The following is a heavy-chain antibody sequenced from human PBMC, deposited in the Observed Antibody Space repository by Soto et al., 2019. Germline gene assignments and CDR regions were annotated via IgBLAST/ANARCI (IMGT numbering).Heavy chain of an antibody. CDR3: ARAVCGGDCYSLNDWFDP. CDR1: GYTFTSYG. V-gene: IGHV1-18*01. J-gene: IGHJ5*02. Sequence: QVQLVQSGAEVKKPGASVKVSCKASGYTFTSYGISWVRQAPGQGLEWMGWISAYNGNTNYAQKLQGRVTMTTDTSTSTAYMELRSRRSDDTAVYYCARAVCGGDCYSLNDWFDPWGQGTLVTVSS. D-gene: IGHD2-21*02. CDR2: ISAYNGNT.